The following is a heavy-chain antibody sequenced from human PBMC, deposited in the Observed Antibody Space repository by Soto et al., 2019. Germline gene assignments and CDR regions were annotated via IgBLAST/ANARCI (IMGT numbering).Heavy chain of an antibody. J-gene: IGHJ4*02. CDR1: GFTFSSYA. Sequence: PGGSLRLSCAASGFTFSSYAMSWVRQAPGKGLEWVSAISGSGGSTYYADSVKGRFTISRDNSKNTLYLQMNSLRAEDTAVYYCANTYYYGSGSYLGALDYWGQGTLVTVSS. CDR2: ISGSGGST. V-gene: IGHV3-23*01. D-gene: IGHD3-10*01. CDR3: ANTYYYGSGSYLGALDY.